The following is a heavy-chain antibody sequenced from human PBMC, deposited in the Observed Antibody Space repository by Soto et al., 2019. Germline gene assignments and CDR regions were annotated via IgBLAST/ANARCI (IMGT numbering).Heavy chain of an antibody. CDR1: GYTFTGYY. V-gene: IGHV1-2*02. CDR3: ARGRDIMITFGGVTDFDY. CDR2: INPNSGGT. J-gene: IGHJ4*02. D-gene: IGHD3-16*01. Sequence: GASVKVSCKASGYTFTGYYMHWVRQAPGQGLEWMGWINPNSGGTNYAQKFQGRVTMTRDTSISTAYMELSRLRSDDTAVYYCARGRDIMITFGGVTDFDYWGQGTLVTVSS.